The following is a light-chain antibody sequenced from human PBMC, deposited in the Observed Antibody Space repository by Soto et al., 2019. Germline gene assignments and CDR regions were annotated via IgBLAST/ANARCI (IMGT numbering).Light chain of an antibody. V-gene: IGKV1-5*01. Sequence: DIQMTQSQYTLSPSVGDGVTITCRASQSIDAWLAWYHHKPGKAXKVLIYDASKLESGVPSRFSGSGCGTDFTLTITSLQPEDFANYYCQQYNTYPKWTFGQG. J-gene: IGKJ1*01. CDR1: QSIDAW. CDR3: QQYNTYPKWT. CDR2: DAS.